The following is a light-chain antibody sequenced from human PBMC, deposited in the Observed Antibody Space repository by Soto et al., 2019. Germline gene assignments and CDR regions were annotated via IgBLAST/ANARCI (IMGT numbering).Light chain of an antibody. Sequence: EIVLPQSQGTLSLSPGERATLSCRASQSVSNNYLAWYQQKPGQALRLLIDGASTRATGIPDRFSGSGSGTDFTLTISRLEPEDVAVYYCQQYEAVVTFGQGTKVDI. CDR3: QQYEAVVT. CDR2: GAS. V-gene: IGKV3-20*01. J-gene: IGKJ1*01. CDR1: QSVSNNY.